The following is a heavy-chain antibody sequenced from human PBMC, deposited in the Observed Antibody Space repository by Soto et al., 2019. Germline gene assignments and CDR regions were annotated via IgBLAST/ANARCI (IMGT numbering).Heavy chain of an antibody. CDR2: VHGGGST. Sequence: VQLVESGGGLIQPGGSLRLSCAASGFTVSNNHMTWVRQAAGQGLELVSFVHGGGSTSYADSVKGRFTISRDNSKNTLYLQMDSLRAEDTAIYYCAGRLTTAASRDYWGRGTLVTVSS. CDR3: AGRLTTAASRDY. CDR1: GFTVSNNH. D-gene: IGHD3-16*01. J-gene: IGHJ4*02. V-gene: IGHV3-53*01.